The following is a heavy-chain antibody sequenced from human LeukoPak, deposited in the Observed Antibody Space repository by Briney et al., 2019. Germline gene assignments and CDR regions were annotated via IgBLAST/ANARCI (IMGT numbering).Heavy chain of an antibody. J-gene: IGHJ3*01. CDR2: IKSDGSTT. V-gene: IGHV3-74*01. CDR1: GFTFSNYW. CDR3: ARMEVA. D-gene: IGHD3-3*01. Sequence: GGSLRLSCTASGFTFSNYWMHWVRQAPGKGLVWVSRIKSDGSTTTYADSVKGRFTISRDNAKSTLYLQMNSLRAEDTAVYNCARMEVAWGQGTIVTVSS.